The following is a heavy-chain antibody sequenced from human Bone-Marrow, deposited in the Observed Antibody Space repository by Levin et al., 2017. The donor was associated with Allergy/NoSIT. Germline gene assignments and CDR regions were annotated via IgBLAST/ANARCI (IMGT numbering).Heavy chain of an antibody. CDR2: ISGSGGRT. J-gene: IGHJ4*02. CDR3: AKNLGADEGDDVLTGLFDY. CDR1: GFTFDTFT. Sequence: GGSLRLSCGASGFTFDTFTMSWVRQGPGRGLEWLADISGSGGRTYYADSVKGRFSISRDNSKNIVYLQMNSLRGEDTAVYYCAKNLGADEGDDVLTGLFDYWGQGTLVTVSS. V-gene: IGHV3-23*01. D-gene: IGHD3-16*01.